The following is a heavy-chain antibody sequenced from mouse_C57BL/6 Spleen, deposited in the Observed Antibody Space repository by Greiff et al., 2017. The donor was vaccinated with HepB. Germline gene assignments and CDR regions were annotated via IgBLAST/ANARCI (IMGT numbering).Heavy chain of an antibody. D-gene: IGHD1-1*01. J-gene: IGHJ4*01. CDR1: GFTFSSYA. CDR3: TSHYYGSSYDYAMDY. CDR2: ISSGGDYI. Sequence: EVMLVESGEGLVKPGGSLKLSCAASGFTFSSYAMSWVRQTPEKRLEWVAYISSGGDYIYYADTVKGRFTISRDNARNTLYLQMSSLKSEDTAMYYCTSHYYGSSYDYAMDYWGQGTSVTVSS. V-gene: IGHV5-9-1*02.